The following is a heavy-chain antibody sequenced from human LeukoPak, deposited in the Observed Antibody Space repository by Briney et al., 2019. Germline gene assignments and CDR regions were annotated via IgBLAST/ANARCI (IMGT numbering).Heavy chain of an antibody. Sequence: KSSETLSLTCSVSGGSITSYYWGWIRQPPGKRLEWIGYISYSGNTIYNSSLKSRVTISLNRSKNHFSLTLSSVTAADTAVYFCARNRWELRTPHFDYWGQGSLVTVSS. CDR3: ARNRWELRTPHFDY. CDR2: ISYSGNT. J-gene: IGHJ4*02. D-gene: IGHD1-26*01. CDR1: GGSITSYY. V-gene: IGHV4-59*01.